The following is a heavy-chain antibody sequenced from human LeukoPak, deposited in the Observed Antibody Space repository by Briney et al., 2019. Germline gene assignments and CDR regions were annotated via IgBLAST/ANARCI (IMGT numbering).Heavy chain of an antibody. Sequence: PGGALRLSRAASGFTLRHYYMNWLRQAPGKGLEGVSFISTTSYYIHYADSLKGRVAISRDNAKNSLYLQMNSLRAEDTAVYYCARGGIYSQGFDFWRQGSLVTVSS. CDR3: ARGGIYSQGFDF. V-gene: IGHV3-21*01. D-gene: IGHD6-13*01. J-gene: IGHJ4*02. CDR2: ISTTSYYI. CDR1: GFTLRHYY.